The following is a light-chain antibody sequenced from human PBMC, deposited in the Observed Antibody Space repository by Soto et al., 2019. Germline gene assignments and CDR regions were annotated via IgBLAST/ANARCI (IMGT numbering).Light chain of an antibody. J-gene: IGLJ1*01. CDR1: SSDVGGFDY. V-gene: IGLV2-14*03. CDR3: CSYTSSNIYV. CDR2: DVT. Sequence: QSVLTQPASVSGSLGQSITISCTGTSSDVGGFDYVSWYQHQPGKAPKLIIYDVTSRPSGVSSHFSGSKSGNAASLTISGLLAEDEADYHSCSYTSSNIYVFGTGTKSPS.